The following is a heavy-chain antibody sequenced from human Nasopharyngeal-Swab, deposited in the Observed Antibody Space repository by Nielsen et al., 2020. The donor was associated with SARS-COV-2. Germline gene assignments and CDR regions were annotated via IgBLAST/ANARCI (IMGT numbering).Heavy chain of an antibody. CDR3: AEGGYSSNWYSIGGY. D-gene: IGHD6-13*01. CDR1: GFTFSNHG. V-gene: IGHV3-30*18. J-gene: IGHJ4*02. Sequence: GRSLRLSCAASGFTFSNHGMHWVRQAPGKGLEWVAVISYDGNNKFYADSAKGRFTISRDNFKNTLYLQMNSLRADDTAVYYCAEGGYSSNWYSIGGYWGQGTLVTVSS. CDR2: ISYDGNNK.